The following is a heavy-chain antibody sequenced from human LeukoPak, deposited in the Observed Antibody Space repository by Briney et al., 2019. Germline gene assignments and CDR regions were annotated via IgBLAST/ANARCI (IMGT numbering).Heavy chain of an antibody. CDR1: GFTFSSYS. Sequence: GGSLRLSCAASGFTFSSYSMNWVRQAPGEGLEWVSSISSSSSYIYYADSVKGRFTISRDNAKNSLYLQMNSPRAEDTAVYYCARDHLCGGGDCYSLPWGQGTLVTVSS. CDR3: ARDHLCGGGDCYSLP. V-gene: IGHV3-21*01. D-gene: IGHD2-21*02. J-gene: IGHJ4*02. CDR2: ISSSSSYI.